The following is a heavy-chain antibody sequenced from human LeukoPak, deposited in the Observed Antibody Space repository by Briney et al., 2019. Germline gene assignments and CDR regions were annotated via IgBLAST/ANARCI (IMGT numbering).Heavy chain of an antibody. D-gene: IGHD3-22*01. J-gene: IGHJ6*03. V-gene: IGHV4-59*01. CDR2: IYYSGST. CDR1: GASISTYY. CDR3: SGRNYYDSSGYFSNMDV. Sequence: PSETLSLTCTVSGASISTYYWSWIRQPPGKGLEWIGYIYYSGSTNYNHSLKSRVTISVDTSKNQFSLKLSSVTAADTAVYYCSGRNYYDSSGYFSNMDVWGKGTTVTVSS.